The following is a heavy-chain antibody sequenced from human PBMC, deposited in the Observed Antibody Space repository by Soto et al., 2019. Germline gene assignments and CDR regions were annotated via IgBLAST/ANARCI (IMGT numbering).Heavy chain of an antibody. Sequence: SETPSLICTVSGGSISSYYWSWIRPPPGKGLEWIGYIYYSGSTNYNPSLKSRVTISVDTSKNQFSLKLSSVTAADTAVYYCARVLPGWFGENLFDYWGQGTLVTVSS. D-gene: IGHD3-10*01. CDR1: GGSISSYY. CDR3: ARVLPGWFGENLFDY. J-gene: IGHJ4*02. V-gene: IGHV4-59*01. CDR2: IYYSGST.